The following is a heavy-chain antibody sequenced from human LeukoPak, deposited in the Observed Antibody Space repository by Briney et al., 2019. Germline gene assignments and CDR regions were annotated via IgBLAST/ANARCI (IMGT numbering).Heavy chain of an antibody. J-gene: IGHJ4*02. Sequence: SETLSLTCTVSGGSISSGDYYWSWIRQPPGKGLEWIGYIYYSGSTYYNPSLKSRVTISVDTSKNQFSLKLSSVTAADTAVYYCARGRTYDSSGCSISMYYFDYWGQGTLVTVSS. CDR2: IYYSGST. D-gene: IGHD3-22*01. V-gene: IGHV4-30-4*01. CDR1: GGSISSGDYY. CDR3: ARGRTYDSSGCSISMYYFDY.